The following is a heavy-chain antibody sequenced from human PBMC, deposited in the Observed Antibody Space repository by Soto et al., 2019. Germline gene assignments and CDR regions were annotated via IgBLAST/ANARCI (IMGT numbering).Heavy chain of an antibody. J-gene: IGHJ4*02. CDR2: ISWDSGVI. V-gene: IGHV3-9*01. D-gene: IGHD2-15*01. CDR1: GFSLDHYA. Sequence: EVHLVESGGGLAQPGRSLRLSCVASGFSLDHYAMHWVRQAPGKGLEWVSGISWDSGVIDYADSVRGRFTISRDNAKNCLYLQMTSLRAEDTALYYCVTDNVCVYCSGGSCYFDYWGQGSLVTVSS. CDR3: VTDNVCVYCSGGSCYFDY.